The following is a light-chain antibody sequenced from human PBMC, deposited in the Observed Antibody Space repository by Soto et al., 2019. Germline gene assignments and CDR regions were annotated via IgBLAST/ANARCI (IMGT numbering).Light chain of an antibody. CDR2: DVF. J-gene: IGKJ5*01. CDR3: QQLETYPLT. CDR1: QGISSA. V-gene: IGKV1-13*02. Sequence: AIQVTQSPSSLSASVGDTVTITCRASQGISSAFAWYQQKPGKVPRLLIYDVFNLQSGVPSRFSGSGSGTEFTLTISRLQPEDCATYYCQQLETYPLTFGQGTRLEVK.